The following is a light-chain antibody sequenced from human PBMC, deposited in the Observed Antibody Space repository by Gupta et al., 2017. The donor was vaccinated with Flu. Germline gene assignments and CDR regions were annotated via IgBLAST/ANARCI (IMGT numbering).Light chain of an antibody. CDR2: GNRDGSH. V-gene: IGLV4-69*01. J-gene: IGLJ2*01. CDR3: QKWRAGLSV. Sequence: VNLTCTLTSGHSSRAIAWHQQQTEKGPRYLMKGNRDGSHSKGDGIPDRFSGSSSGDARSPTISSLQFDDDAYYYCQKWRAGLSVVGGGTKLTVL. CDR1: SGHSSRA.